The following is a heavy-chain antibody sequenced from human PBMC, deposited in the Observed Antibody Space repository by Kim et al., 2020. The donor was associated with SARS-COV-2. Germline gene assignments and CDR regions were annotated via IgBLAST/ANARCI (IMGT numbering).Heavy chain of an antibody. CDR1: GFTFSSYS. J-gene: IGHJ6*02. CDR3: AREGVTIFGVDYYYYGMDV. D-gene: IGHD3-3*01. Sequence: GGSLRLSCAASGFTFSSYSMNWVRQAPGKGLEWVSYISSSSSTIYYADSVKGRFTISRDNAKNSLYLQMNSLRAEDTAVYYCAREGVTIFGVDYYYYGMDVWGQGTTVTVSS. CDR2: ISSSSSTI. V-gene: IGHV3-48*04.